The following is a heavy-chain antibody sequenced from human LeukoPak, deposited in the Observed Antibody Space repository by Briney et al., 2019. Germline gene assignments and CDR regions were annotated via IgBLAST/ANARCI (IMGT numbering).Heavy chain of an antibody. CDR2: ISAYNGNT. J-gene: IGHJ4*02. D-gene: IGHD2-8*01. V-gene: IGHV1-18*01. CDR3: ARAYCTNGVCLYYFDY. CDR1: GYTFTSYG. Sequence: ASVKVSCKASGYTFTSYGISWVRQAPGQGLEWMGWISAYNGNTNYAQKFQGRVTMTRDTSTSTVYMELSSLRSEDTAVYYCARAYCTNGVCLYYFDYWGQGTLVTVSS.